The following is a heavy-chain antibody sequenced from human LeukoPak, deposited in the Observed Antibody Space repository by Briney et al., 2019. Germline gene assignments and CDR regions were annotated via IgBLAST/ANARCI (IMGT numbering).Heavy chain of an antibody. D-gene: IGHD2-15*01. J-gene: IGHJ4*02. CDR2: ISANNGNT. CDR3: ARDFFHGHCAGLSCFLLDY. V-gene: IGHV1-18*01. CDR1: GYTFTSYG. Sequence: ASVQVSCKASGYTFTSYGISWVRQAPGQGLEWMGWISANNGNTNSAQKFQGRVTMTTDTSTSTAYMELRSLRSDDRAVYYCARDFFHGHCAGLSCFLLDYWGQGSLVTVSS.